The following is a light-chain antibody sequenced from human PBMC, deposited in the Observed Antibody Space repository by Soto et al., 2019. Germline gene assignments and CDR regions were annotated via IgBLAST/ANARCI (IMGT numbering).Light chain of an antibody. V-gene: IGLV2-11*01. J-gene: IGLJ1*01. CDR3: CSYAGSYTYV. Sequence: QSALTQPRSVSGSPGQSVTISCTGTSSDVGGYNYVSWYQQHPGKAPKLMIYDVSKRPSWVPDRFSGSKSGNTASLTISGLQAEDEADYYCCSYAGSYTYVFGTETKVTVL. CDR1: SSDVGGYNY. CDR2: DVS.